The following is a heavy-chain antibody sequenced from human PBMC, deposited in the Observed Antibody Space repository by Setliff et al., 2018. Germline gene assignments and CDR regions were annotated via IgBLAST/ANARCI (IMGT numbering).Heavy chain of an antibody. D-gene: IGHD2-2*01. CDR1: GASVTSFDYY. CDR2: ISHGVST. CDR3: ARTHCTTTSCFYFHY. V-gene: IGHV4-30-4*01. Sequence: PSETLSLTCTVSGASVTSFDYYWSWIRQPPGKGLEYIGHISHGVSTSYSPSLKSRLSISADTSKNQFSSKLTSVTAADTAVYYCARTHCTTTSCFYFHYWGQGTVVTVSS. J-gene: IGHJ4*02.